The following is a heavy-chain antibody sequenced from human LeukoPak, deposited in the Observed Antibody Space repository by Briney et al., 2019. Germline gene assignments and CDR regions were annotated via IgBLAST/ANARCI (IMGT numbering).Heavy chain of an antibody. CDR1: GGTFSSYA. CDR3: ALRGQYCSSTSCYKAVAGIYYFDY. V-gene: IGHV1-69*01. D-gene: IGHD2-2*02. J-gene: IGHJ4*02. CDR2: IIPIFGTV. Sequence: GASVKVSCKASGGTFSSYAISWVRQAPGQGLEWMGGIIPIFGTVNYAQKFQGRVTITADESTSTAYMELSSLRSEDTAVYYCALRGQYCSSTSCYKAVAGIYYFDYWGQGTLVTVSS.